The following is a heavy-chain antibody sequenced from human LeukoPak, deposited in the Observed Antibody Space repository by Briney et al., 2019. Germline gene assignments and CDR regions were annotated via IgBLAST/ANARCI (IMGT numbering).Heavy chain of an antibody. J-gene: IGHJ4*02. D-gene: IGHD1-26*01. Sequence: GRSLRLSCAASGFTFSSYVMHWVRQAPGKGLEWVAVISYDGSNKYYADSVKGRFTISRDNSKNTLYLQMNSLRAEDTAVYYCAKGFSGSPFDYWGQGTLVTVSS. CDR3: AKGFSGSPFDY. V-gene: IGHV3-30*18. CDR1: GFTFSSYV. CDR2: ISYDGSNK.